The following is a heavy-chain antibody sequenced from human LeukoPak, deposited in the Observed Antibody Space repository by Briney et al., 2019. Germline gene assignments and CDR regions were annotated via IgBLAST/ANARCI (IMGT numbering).Heavy chain of an antibody. V-gene: IGHV3-23*01. J-gene: IGHJ4*02. CDR3: AKTPYGGTVGYFDY. D-gene: IGHD4/OR15-4a*01. CDR1: GFTFSSYA. CDR2: ISGSGGST. Sequence: PGGSLRLSCGASGFTFSSYAMSWVRQAPRKGLEWVSAISGSGGSTYYADSVKGRFTISRDNSKNTLYLQMNSLRAEDTAVYYCAKTPYGGTVGYFDYWGQGTLVTVSS.